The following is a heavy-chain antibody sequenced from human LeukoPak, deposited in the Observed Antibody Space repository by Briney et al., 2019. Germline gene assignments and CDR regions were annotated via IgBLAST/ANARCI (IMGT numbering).Heavy chain of an antibody. CDR3: ASVLWFGELLIPYLDY. D-gene: IGHD3-10*01. Sequence: SVKVSCKASGGTFSSYAISWVRQAPGQGLEWMGRIIPIFGTANYAQKFQGRVTITTDESTSTAYMELSSLRSEDTALYYCASVLWFGELLIPYLDYWGQGTLVTVSS. CDR2: IIPIFGTA. CDR1: GGTFSSYA. J-gene: IGHJ4*02. V-gene: IGHV1-69*05.